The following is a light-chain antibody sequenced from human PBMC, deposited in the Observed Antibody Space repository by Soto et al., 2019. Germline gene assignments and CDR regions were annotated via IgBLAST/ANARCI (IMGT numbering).Light chain of an antibody. J-gene: IGKJ1*01. CDR1: QSILYSSNNKNY. CDR2: WAS. Sequence: DIVMTQSPDSLAVSLGERATINCKSSQSILYSSNNKNYLAWYQQKPGQPPKLLIYWASTRESGVPDRFSGSGSGTDFTLTLSSRQAGDVAVYYCQQYYDAPQPFGQRTKVEIK. V-gene: IGKV4-1*01. CDR3: QQYYDAPQP.